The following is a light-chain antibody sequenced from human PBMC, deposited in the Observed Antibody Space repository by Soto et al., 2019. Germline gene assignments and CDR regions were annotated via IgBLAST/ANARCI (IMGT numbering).Light chain of an antibody. CDR1: QGISNY. J-gene: IGKJ1*01. V-gene: IGKV1-27*01. CDR2: GAS. Sequence: DIQMTQSPSSLSASVGDRVTITCRASQGISNYLAWYQQKPGKVPELLIYGASTLQSGVPSRFSGSGSGTDFTLIISSLQPEDVATYYCQNYNSAPRTFGQGTKVAIK. CDR3: QNYNSAPRT.